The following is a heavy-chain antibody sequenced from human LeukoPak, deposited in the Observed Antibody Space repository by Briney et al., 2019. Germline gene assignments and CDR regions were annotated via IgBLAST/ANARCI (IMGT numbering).Heavy chain of an antibody. Sequence: GGSLRLSCAASGFTLSNAWMNWVRQAPGKGLEWVAVISYDGSNKYYADSVKGRFTISRDNSRSTLYLQMNSLRPEDTAIYYCAREGYYGSGSPPSLYFDYWGQGTLVTVSS. D-gene: IGHD3-10*01. J-gene: IGHJ4*02. CDR1: GFTLSNAW. CDR2: ISYDGSNK. V-gene: IGHV3-30*03. CDR3: AREGYYGSGSPPSLYFDY.